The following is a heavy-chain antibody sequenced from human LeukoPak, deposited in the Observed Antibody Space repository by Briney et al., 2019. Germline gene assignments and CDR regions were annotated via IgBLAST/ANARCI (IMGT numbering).Heavy chain of an antibody. J-gene: IGHJ5*01. D-gene: IGHD4-17*01. V-gene: IGHV3-23*01. CDR3: TRDPNGDYVGAFDS. CDR1: GFNFSNFA. CDR2: INGGHYPT. Sequence: GGSLRLSCAASGFNFSNFAMTWVRQAPGKGLEWVSSINGGHYPTYNTDSVKGRFTISRDNSKNTLYLQMNSLRADDTAVYYCTRDPNGDYVGAFDSWGQGTLVTVSS.